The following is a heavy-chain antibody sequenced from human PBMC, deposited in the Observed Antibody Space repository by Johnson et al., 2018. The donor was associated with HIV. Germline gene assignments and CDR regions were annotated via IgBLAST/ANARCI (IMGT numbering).Heavy chain of an antibody. Sequence: QVQLVESGGGVVQPGRSLRLSCEASGFTLSSSAFHWVRQAPGKGLEWVAVISYDGSNKYYADSVKGRFTISRDNAKNSLYLQMNSLRAEDTALYYCAKDRYSSSPTAFDIWGQGTMVTVSS. D-gene: IGHD6-13*01. V-gene: IGHV3-30-3*01. J-gene: IGHJ3*02. CDR1: GFTLSSSA. CDR2: ISYDGSNK. CDR3: AKDRYSSSPTAFDI.